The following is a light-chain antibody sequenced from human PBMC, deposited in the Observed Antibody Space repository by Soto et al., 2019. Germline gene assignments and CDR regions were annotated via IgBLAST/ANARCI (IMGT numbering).Light chain of an antibody. CDR2: GNT. CDR3: SAYTARSTLV. J-gene: IGLJ3*02. CDR1: SSNIGSGFD. Sequence: QAVVTQPPSVSGAPGQRVTISCTGSSSNIGSGFDVHWYQQLPGTAPKLLIFGNTNRPSGVPDRFSGSKSGTSASLAITGLQPEDEGDYYCSAYTARSTLVFGGGTKVTVL. V-gene: IGLV1-40*01.